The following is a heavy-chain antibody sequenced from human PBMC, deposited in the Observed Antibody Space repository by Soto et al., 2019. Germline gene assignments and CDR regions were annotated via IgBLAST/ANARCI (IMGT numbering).Heavy chain of an antibody. CDR2: INPNSGST. CDR3: ARGQVGTHRY. Sequence: QVQLVQSGAEVKKPGASVKVSCKASGYTFTNYDINWVRQATGQGLEWLGWINPNSGSTDYAQRFQGRVTMTRNTSISTAYIELSSLRSEDTAVYYCARGQVGTHRYWGQGTLLTVSS. CDR1: GYTFTNYD. V-gene: IGHV1-8*01. J-gene: IGHJ4*02. D-gene: IGHD3-10*01.